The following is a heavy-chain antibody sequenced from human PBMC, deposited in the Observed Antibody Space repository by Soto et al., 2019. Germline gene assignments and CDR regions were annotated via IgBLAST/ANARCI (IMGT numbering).Heavy chain of an antibody. CDR3: ARRSRYDFWSGYETYYYYGMDV. Sequence: PGGSLRLSLAASGFTFSNAWMSWVRQAPGKGLEWVAVIWYDGSNKYYADSVKGRFTISRDNSKNTLYLQMNSLRAEDTAVYYCARRSRYDFWSGYETYYYYGMDVWGQGTTVTVYS. D-gene: IGHD3-3*01. J-gene: IGHJ6*02. V-gene: IGHV3-33*08. CDR1: GFTFSNAW. CDR2: IWYDGSNK.